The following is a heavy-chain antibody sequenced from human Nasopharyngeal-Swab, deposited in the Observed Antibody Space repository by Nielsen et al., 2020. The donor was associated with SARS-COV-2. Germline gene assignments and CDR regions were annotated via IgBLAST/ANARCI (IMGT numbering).Heavy chain of an antibody. CDR1: GFTFSSYG. CDR3: AREGSGGSCYYFDY. D-gene: IGHD2-15*01. Sequence: GESLKISCAASGFTFSSYGMHWVRQAPGKGLEWVAVIWYDGSNKYYADSVKGRFTISRGNSKNTLYLQMNSLRAEDTAVYYCAREGSGGSCYYFDYWGQGTLVTVSS. J-gene: IGHJ4*02. V-gene: IGHV3-33*08. CDR2: IWYDGSNK.